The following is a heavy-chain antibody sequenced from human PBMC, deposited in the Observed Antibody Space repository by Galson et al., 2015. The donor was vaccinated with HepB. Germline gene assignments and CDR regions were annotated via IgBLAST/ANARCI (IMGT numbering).Heavy chain of an antibody. CDR3: ARASMYYDFDY. CDR2: IYYSGST. D-gene: IGHD3-3*01. V-gene: IGHV4-30-4*01. J-gene: IGHJ4*02. CDR1: GGSISSGDYY. Sequence: TLSLTCTVSGGSISSGDYYWSWIRQPPGKGLEWIGYIYYSGSTYYNPSLKSRVTISVDTSKNQFSLKLSSVTAADTAVYYCARASMYYDFDYWGQGTLVTVSS.